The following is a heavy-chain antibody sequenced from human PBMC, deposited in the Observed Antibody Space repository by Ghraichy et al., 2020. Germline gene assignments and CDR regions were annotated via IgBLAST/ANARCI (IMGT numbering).Heavy chain of an antibody. D-gene: IGHD2-2*01. CDR1: GFTFSSYS. J-gene: IGHJ4*02. Sequence: LSLTCAASGFTFSSYSMNWVRQAPGKGLEWVSYISSSSSTIYYADSVKGRFTISRDNAKNSLYLQMNSLRDEDTAVYYCARLYCSSTSCRPYYFDYWGQGTLVTVSS. V-gene: IGHV3-48*02. CDR2: ISSSSSTI. CDR3: ARLYCSSTSCRPYYFDY.